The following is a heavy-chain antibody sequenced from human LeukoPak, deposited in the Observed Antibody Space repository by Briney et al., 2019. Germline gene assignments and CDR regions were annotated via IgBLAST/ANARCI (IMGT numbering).Heavy chain of an antibody. CDR3: ARGERGMTTVTPPDYYGMDV. CDR1: GGTFSSYA. J-gene: IGHJ6*02. D-gene: IGHD4-17*01. V-gene: IGHV1-69*13. CDR2: IIPIFGTA. Sequence: VASVKVSCKASGGTFSSYAISWVRQAPGQGLEWMGGIIPIFGTANYAQKFQGRVTITADESTSTAYMELSSLRSEDTAVYYCARGERGMTTVTPPDYYGMDVWGQGTTVTVSS.